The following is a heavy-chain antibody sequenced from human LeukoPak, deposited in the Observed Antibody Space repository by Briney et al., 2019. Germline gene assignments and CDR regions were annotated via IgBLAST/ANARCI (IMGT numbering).Heavy chain of an antibody. CDR3: ARPAGGAAPFGY. CDR1: GGSFSGYY. Sequence: SETLSLTCAVYGGSFSGYYWSWIRQPPGKGLEWIGEINHSGSTNYNPSLKSRVTISVDTSKNQFSLKLSSVTAADTAVYYCARPAGGAAPFGYWGQGTLVTVSS. D-gene: IGHD2-8*02. CDR2: INHSGST. J-gene: IGHJ4*02. V-gene: IGHV4-34*01.